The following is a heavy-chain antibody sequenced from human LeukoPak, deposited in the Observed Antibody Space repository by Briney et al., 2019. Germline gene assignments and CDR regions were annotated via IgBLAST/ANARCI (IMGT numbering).Heavy chain of an antibody. V-gene: IGHV4-4*02. CDR3: VRGSTLRHYQY. CDR1: GASVNSNNW. CDR2: IHQSGIT. D-gene: IGHD3-16*01. J-gene: IGHJ4*02. Sequence: SETLSLTCAVSGASVNSNNWWTWVRQPPGKGLEWIAEIHQSGITSYNPSLKSRTTVSVDTSKNQFSLKLSSVTAADTAVYYCVRGSTLRHYQYWGQGTLVTVSS.